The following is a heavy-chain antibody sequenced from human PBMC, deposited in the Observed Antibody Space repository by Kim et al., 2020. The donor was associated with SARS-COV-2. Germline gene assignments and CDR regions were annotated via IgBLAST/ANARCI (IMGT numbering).Heavy chain of an antibody. CDR1: GGSISSGDYY. Sequence: SETLSLTCTVSGGSISSGDYYWSWIRQPPGKGLEWIGYIYYSGSTYYNPSLKSRVTISVDTSKNQFSLKLSSVTAADTAVYYCDSEGSYLGGWFDPWGQGTLVTVSS. CDR3: DSEGSYLGGWFDP. D-gene: IGHD1-26*01. J-gene: IGHJ5*02. CDR2: IYYSGST. V-gene: IGHV4-30-4*01.